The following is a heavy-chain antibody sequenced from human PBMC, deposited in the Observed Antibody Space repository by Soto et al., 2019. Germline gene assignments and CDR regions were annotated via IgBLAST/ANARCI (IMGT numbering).Heavy chain of an antibody. CDR2: IDSDASST. CDR1: GFTFGSYW. Sequence: EVQLVESGGGLVQPGGSLRVSCAASGFTFGSYWMNWVRQAPGKGLVWVSRIDSDASSTTYAAAVKGRFTTSRDNAKNKLYLKMSSLRVEDTAVYYCARGRPYGMDVWGQGTTVTVSS. J-gene: IGHJ6*02. CDR3: ARGRPYGMDV. V-gene: IGHV3-74*01.